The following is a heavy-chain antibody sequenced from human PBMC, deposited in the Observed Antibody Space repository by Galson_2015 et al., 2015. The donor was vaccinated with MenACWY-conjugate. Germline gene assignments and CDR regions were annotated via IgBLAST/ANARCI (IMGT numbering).Heavy chain of an antibody. J-gene: IGHJ4*02. CDR3: ARTGRMAVALSYFDS. V-gene: IGHV4-38-2*01. CDR2: IDHRGYT. Sequence: ETLSLTCSVSGFSISSGFYWGWIRQSPGKGLEWIGTIDHRGYTYENPSLKSRITISVDTSRNQFSLRLTSMTAADTAVFYCARTGRMAVALSYFDSWRQ. CDR1: GFSISSGFY. D-gene: IGHD6-19*01.